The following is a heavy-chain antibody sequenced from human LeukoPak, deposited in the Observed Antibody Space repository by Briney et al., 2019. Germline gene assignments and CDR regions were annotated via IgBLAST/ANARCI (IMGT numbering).Heavy chain of an antibody. J-gene: IGHJ4*02. CDR2: ISSSGSTI. CDR1: GFTFSDYY. D-gene: IGHD5-18*01. Sequence: GGSLRLSCAASGFTFSDYYMSWIRQAPGKGLEWVSYISSSGSTIYYADSVKGRFTISRDNAKNSLYLQMNSLRAEDTAVYYCARVDTAMVTFGLFDYWGQGTLVTVSS. V-gene: IGHV3-11*01. CDR3: ARVDTAMVTFGLFDY.